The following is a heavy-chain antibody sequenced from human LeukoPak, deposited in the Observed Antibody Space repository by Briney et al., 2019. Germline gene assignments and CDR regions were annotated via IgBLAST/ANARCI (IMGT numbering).Heavy chain of an antibody. CDR3: ARGDCSGGSCHDYYYYYGMDV. J-gene: IGHJ6*02. CDR2: INHSGST. Sequence: KTSETLSLTCAVYGGSFSGYYWSWIRQPPGKGLEWIGEINHSGSTNYNPSLKSRVTISVDTSKNQFSLKLSSVTAADTAVYYCARGDCSGGSCHDYYYYYGMDVWGQGTTVTVSS. D-gene: IGHD2-15*01. CDR1: GGSFSGYY. V-gene: IGHV4-34*01.